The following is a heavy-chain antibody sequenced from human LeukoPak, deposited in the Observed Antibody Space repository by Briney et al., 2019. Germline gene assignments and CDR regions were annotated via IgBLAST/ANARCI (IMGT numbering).Heavy chain of an antibody. D-gene: IGHD6-13*01. J-gene: IGHJ4*02. V-gene: IGHV4-59*01. CDR2: IYYSGST. CDR1: GGSISSYY. Sequence: SKTLSLTCSVSGGSISSYYWSWIRQPPGKGLEWIGYIYYSGSTNYNPSLKSRVTISVDTSENQLSLKLSSVTAADTALYYCARAHTSSWYMDYWGQGTLVTVSS. CDR3: ARAHTSSWYMDY.